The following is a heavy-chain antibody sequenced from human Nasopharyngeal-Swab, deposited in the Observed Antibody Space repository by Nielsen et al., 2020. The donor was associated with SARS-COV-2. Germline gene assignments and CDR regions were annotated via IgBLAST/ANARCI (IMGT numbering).Heavy chain of an antibody. V-gene: IGHV3-43D*04. J-gene: IGHJ3*02. CDR1: GFIFDDYA. CDR2: ISWDGGST. CDR3: AKGLAGGSGAFDI. Sequence: GGSLRLSCAASGFIFDDYAMHWVRQAPGKGLEWVSLISWDGGSTYYVDSVKGRLTISRDNSRNSLYLQMNSLRAEDTALYYCAKGLAGGSGAFDIWGQGTMVTVSS. D-gene: IGHD3-10*01.